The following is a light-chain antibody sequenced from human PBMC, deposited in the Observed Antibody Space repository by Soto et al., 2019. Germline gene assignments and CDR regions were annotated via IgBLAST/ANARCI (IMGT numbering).Light chain of an antibody. CDR1: QTVLDSSNNKDY. Sequence: DIVMTQSPDCLAVSLGERATINCSSSQTVLDSSNNKDYLSWYQQKAGQPPKLLIYWASTRDFGVPDRFSGSGSGTDLTLTISSLQAADVAVYYCQQYYTTPRTFGHGTKVDIX. V-gene: IGKV4-1*01. CDR3: QQYYTTPRT. CDR2: WAS. J-gene: IGKJ1*01.